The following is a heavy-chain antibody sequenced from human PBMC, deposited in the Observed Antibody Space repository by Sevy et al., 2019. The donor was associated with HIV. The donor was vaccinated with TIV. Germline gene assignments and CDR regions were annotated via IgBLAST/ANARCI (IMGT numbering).Heavy chain of an antibody. V-gene: IGHV3-49*03. D-gene: IGHD2-8*01. Sequence: GESLKISCTASGFTIDDYAMSWFRQAPGKGLEWVGFVRSKTYGGTTDYAASVRGRFTISRDDSNGIAYLQMNSLKTEDTALYYCTRDLFYYQPGDYWGQGTLVTVSS. CDR1: GFTIDDYA. J-gene: IGHJ4*02. CDR2: VRSKTYGGTT. CDR3: TRDLFYYQPGDY.